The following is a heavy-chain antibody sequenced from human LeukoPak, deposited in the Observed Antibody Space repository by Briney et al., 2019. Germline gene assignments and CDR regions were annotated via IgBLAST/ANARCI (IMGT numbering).Heavy chain of an antibody. CDR2: ISYSGST. J-gene: IGHJ3*02. Sequence: ETLSLTCTVSGGSISSFYWSWIRQPPGKGLEWIGYISYSGSTNYNPSLKSRVTISVDTSKNQFSLKLSSVTAADTAVYYCAREYLEDIVVVVAATDAFDIWGQGTMVTVSS. D-gene: IGHD2-15*01. CDR3: AREYLEDIVVVVAATDAFDI. CDR1: GGSISSFY. V-gene: IGHV4-59*01.